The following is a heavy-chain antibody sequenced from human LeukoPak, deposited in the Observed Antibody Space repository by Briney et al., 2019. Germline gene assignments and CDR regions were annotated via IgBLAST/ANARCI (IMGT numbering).Heavy chain of an antibody. CDR3: ARAVSGRFDY. V-gene: IGHV4-59*08. CDR2: IYHSGST. Sequence: SETLSLTCTVSGGSMSPYHWGWIRQPPGKGLEWTGYIYHSGSTNYTPSRNSRVTISVDTSKNQFSLRLSSVTAADTAIYYCARAVSGRFDYWGQGTLVTVSS. J-gene: IGHJ4*02. D-gene: IGHD6-19*01. CDR1: GGSMSPYH.